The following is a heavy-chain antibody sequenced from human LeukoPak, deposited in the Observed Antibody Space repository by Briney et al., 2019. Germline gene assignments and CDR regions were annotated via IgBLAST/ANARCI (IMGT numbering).Heavy chain of an antibody. V-gene: IGHV3-7*01. D-gene: IGHD3-22*01. CDR3: SSYYDSSGYYDAFDI. CDR2: IKQDGSEK. Sequence: PGGSLRLSCAASGFTFSSYSMNWVRQAPGKGLEWVANIKQDGSEKYYVDSVKGRFTISRDNAKNSLYLQMNSLRAEDTAVYYCSSYYDSSGYYDAFDIWGQGTMVTVSS. CDR1: GFTFSSYS. J-gene: IGHJ3*02.